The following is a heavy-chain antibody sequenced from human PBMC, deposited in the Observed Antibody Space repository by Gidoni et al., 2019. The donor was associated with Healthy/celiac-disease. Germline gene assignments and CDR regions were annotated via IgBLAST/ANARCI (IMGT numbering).Heavy chain of an antibody. V-gene: IGHV4-34*01. Sequence: QVQLQQRGAGLVKPSATLSLTCAVYGGSVSGYFWSGIRQTPGKGLEWIGEINHSGSTNYNPSLKSRVTISVDTSKNQFSLKLSSVPAADTAVYYCARAPSSLIVVVPAARHAFDIWGQGTMVTVSS. CDR2: INHSGST. CDR1: GGSVSGYF. D-gene: IGHD2-2*01. J-gene: IGHJ3*02. CDR3: ARAPSSLIVVVPAARHAFDI.